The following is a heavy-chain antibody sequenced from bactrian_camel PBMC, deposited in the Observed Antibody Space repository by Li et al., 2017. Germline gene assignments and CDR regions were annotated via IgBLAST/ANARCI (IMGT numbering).Heavy chain of an antibody. Sequence: DVQLVESGGGLVQPGGSLRLTCVVSDLVFGQYYMSWVRQAPGKGLEWVATIHSGGGSTYYTDSVKGRFSISEDHAKYTLYLQMNSLEPGDTAMYYCATEPGTCGPPGWWKLPSLYNSWGQGTQVTVS. CDR2: IHSGGGST. J-gene: IGHJ6*01. V-gene: IGHV3S40*01. D-gene: IGHD3*01. CDR1: DLVFGQYY. CDR3: ATEPGTCGPPGWWKLPSLYNS.